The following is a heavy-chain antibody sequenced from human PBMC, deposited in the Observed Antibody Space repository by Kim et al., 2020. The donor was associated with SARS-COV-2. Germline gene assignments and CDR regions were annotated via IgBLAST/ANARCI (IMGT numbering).Heavy chain of an antibody. J-gene: IGHJ4*02. D-gene: IGHD2-2*01. CDR1: GFTFSNYA. V-gene: IGHV3-23*01. Sequence: GGSLRLSCAASGFTFSNYAMSWVRQAPGRGLEWVSTISAGGITTYYAHSVKGRFTISRENSKNTLSLQMNSLRAEDTAVYYCAKGTTSTTYSATDCWGQGTLVTDSS. CDR3: AKGTTSTTYSATDC. CDR2: ISAGGITT.